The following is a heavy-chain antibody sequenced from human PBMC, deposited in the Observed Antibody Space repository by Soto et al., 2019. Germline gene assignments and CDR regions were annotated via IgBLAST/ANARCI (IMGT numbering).Heavy chain of an antibody. Sequence: VGSLRLSCEASGFTFSGYWMSWVRQAPGKGLGWVADIKHDGSVQYYVDSVKGRFTISRDNAKKLLFLQMNGLRAEDTALYYCARATYSNAWYRFDLWGQGTLVTVSS. D-gene: IGHD4-4*01. CDR2: IKHDGSVQ. CDR1: GFTFSGYW. J-gene: IGHJ4*02. CDR3: ARATYSNAWYRFDL. V-gene: IGHV3-7*03.